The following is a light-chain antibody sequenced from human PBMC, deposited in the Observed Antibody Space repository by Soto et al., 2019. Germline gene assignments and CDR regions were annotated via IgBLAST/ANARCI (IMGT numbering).Light chain of an antibody. Sequence: DIVMTQSPDSLAVSLGERATINCKSSQSVLYSFNNKNSLAWYQQTPGQPPQLLIYWASTRESGVPDRFSGSGSGTDFTLTISRRQAEDVAVYYCQQYYHSPYTFGRGTKLEIK. CDR1: QSVLYSFNNKNS. CDR3: QQYYHSPYT. CDR2: WAS. V-gene: IGKV4-1*01. J-gene: IGKJ2*01.